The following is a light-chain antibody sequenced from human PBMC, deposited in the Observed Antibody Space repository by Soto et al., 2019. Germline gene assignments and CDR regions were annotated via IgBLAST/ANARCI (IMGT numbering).Light chain of an antibody. CDR3: QQSYSTLSIT. J-gene: IGKJ5*01. CDR1: ESISRH. V-gene: IGKV1-39*01. CDR2: AAS. Sequence: DIQMTQSPSSLSAAVGDRVTITCRASESISRHLNWYQQKPGKAPKLLIYAASSLQNGVPSRFSGSGSGTDFTLTISNLQPEDFATYYCQQSYSTLSITFGQGTRLEIK.